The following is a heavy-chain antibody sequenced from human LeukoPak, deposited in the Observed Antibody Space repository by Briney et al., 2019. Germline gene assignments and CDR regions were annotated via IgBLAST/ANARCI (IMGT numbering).Heavy chain of an antibody. V-gene: IGHV4-34*01. CDR3: ARGRFNVLRYFDWAHAFDI. CDR1: GGSFSGYY. CDR2: INHSGST. Sequence: SETLSLTCAVYGGSFSGYYWSWIRQPPGKGLEWIGEINHSGSTNYNPSLKSRVTISVDTSKNQFSLKLSSVTAADTAVYYCARGRFNVLRYFDWAHAFDIWGQGTMVTVSS. D-gene: IGHD3-9*01. J-gene: IGHJ3*02.